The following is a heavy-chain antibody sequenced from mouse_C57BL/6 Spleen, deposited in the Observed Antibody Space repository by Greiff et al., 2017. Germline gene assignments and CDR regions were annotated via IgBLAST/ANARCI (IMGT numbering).Heavy chain of an antibody. CDR2: IYPGDGDT. Sequence: VKLQQSGPELVKPGASVKISCKASGYAFSSSWMNWVKQRPGKGLEWIGRIYPGDGDTNYNGKFKGKATLTADKSSSTAYMQLSSLTSEDAAVYFCARSSTGTGIAYWGQGTLVTVAA. V-gene: IGHV1-82*01. J-gene: IGHJ3*01. D-gene: IGHD4-1*02. CDR3: ARSSTGTGIAY. CDR1: GYAFSSSW.